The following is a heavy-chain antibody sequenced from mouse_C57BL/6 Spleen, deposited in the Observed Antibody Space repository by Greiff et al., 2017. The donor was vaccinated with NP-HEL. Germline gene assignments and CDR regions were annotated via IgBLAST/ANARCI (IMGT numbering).Heavy chain of an antibody. CDR1: GFTFSDYY. V-gene: IGHV5-16*01. D-gene: IGHD2-4*01. CDR2: INYDGSST. CDR3: AREGYDYGMDY. J-gene: IGHJ4*01. Sequence: EVKLVESEGGLVQPGSSMKLSCTASGFTFSDYYMAWVRQVPEKGLEWVANINYDGSSTYYLDSLKSRFIISRDNAKNILYLQMSSLKSEDTATYYCAREGYDYGMDYWGQGTSVTVSS.